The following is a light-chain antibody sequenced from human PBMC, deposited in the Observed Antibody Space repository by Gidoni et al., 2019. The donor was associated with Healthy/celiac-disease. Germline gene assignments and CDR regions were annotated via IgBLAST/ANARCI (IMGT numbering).Light chain of an antibody. CDR2: EVS. V-gene: IGLV2-18*02. CDR3: SSYTSSSTFV. CDR1: SSDVGSYNR. J-gene: IGLJ1*01. Sequence: QSALTQPPSASGSPRQSVTISCTGTSSDVGSYNRVSWYQQPPGTAPKLMIYEVSYRPSGVPDRFSGSKSGNTASLTISGLQAEDEADYYCSSYTSSSTFVFGTGTKVTVL.